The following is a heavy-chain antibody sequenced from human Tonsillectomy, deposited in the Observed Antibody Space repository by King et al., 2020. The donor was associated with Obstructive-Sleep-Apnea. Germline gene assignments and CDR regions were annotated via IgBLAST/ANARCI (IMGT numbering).Heavy chain of an antibody. D-gene: IGHD2-2*01. J-gene: IGHJ4*02. CDR1: GFTFSRYG. V-gene: IGHV3-30*18. CDR2: ISYDGSNK. Sequence: VQLVESGGGVVQPGRSLRLSCAASGFTFSRYGMHWVRQAPGKWLEWVAVISYDGSNKYYADSVKGRFTISRDNSKNTLYLQMNSLRAEDTAVYYCAKGTKYQLLLVEHFDYWGQGTLVTVSS. CDR3: AKGTKYQLLLVEHFDY.